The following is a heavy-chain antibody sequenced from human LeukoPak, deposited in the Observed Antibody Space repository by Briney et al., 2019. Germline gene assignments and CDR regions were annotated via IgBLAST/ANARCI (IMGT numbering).Heavy chain of an antibody. J-gene: IGHJ5*02. Sequence: GGSLRLSCAASGFTFSSYEMNWVRQAPGKGLEWVSYISSRDSIIYYADSVKGRFTISRDNAKNSLYLQMNSLRAEDTAVYYCAITADYYDSSGPPQGFDPWGQGTLVTVSS. CDR3: AITADYYDSSGPPQGFDP. CDR1: GFTFSSYE. D-gene: IGHD3-22*01. V-gene: IGHV3-48*03. CDR2: ISSRDSII.